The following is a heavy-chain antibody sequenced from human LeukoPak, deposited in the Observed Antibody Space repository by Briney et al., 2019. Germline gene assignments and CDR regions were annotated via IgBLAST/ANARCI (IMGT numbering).Heavy chain of an antibody. V-gene: IGHV3-30*02. CDR1: GFTFNNYE. CDR3: TTDRYFSGGSCYSNGDY. D-gene: IGHD2-15*01. CDR2: IRYDEDDK. J-gene: IGHJ4*02. Sequence: GGSLRLSCAASGFTFNNYEMHWVRQAPGKGLEWVAFIRYDEDDKYYADSVKGRFTISRDFSKNTLYLQMNSLKTEDTAVYYCTTDRYFSGGSCYSNGDYWGQGTLVTVSS.